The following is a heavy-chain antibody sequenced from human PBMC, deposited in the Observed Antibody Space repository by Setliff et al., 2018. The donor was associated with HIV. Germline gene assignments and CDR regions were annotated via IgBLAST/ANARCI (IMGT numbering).Heavy chain of an antibody. V-gene: IGHV4-38-2*01. CDR1: GYSVSSGYY. CDR2: MFHSGST. Sequence: SETLSLTCAVSGYSVSSGYYWGWIRQPPGKGLEWIGSMFHSGSTYYNPSFRSRATMSVDASKIQFSLKLNSVTAADTAIYYCARGRQFWSGYSHMDVWGRGTKVTVSS. J-gene: IGHJ6*03. CDR3: ARGRQFWSGYSHMDV. D-gene: IGHD3-3*01.